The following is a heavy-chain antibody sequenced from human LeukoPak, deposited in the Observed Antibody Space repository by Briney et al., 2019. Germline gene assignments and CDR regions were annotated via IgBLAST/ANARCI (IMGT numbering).Heavy chain of an antibody. J-gene: IGHJ4*02. CDR1: GGSISSSSYY. CDR3: ARFGPEIRGCSGYERPDY. Sequence: SETLSLTCTVSGGSISSSSYYWGWIRQPPGKGLEWIGSIYYSGSTYYNPSLKSRVTISVDTSKNQFSLKLSSVTAADTAVYYCARFGPEIRGCSGYERPDYWGQGTLVTVSS. CDR2: IYYSGST. V-gene: IGHV4-39*07. D-gene: IGHD5-12*01.